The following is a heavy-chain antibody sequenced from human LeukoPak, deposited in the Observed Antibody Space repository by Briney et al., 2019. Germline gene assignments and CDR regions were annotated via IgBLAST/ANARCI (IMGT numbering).Heavy chain of an antibody. D-gene: IGHD4-23*01. CDR3: AREPLYGGNPGDHFDY. CDR1: GGSISGDY. Sequence: PSETLSLTCTVSGGSISGDYWSWIRQSPGKGLEWIGYIYYSGSTYYNPSLKSRVTISVDTSKNQFSLKLSSVTAADTAVYYCAREPLYGGNPGDHFDYWGQGTLVTVSS. CDR2: IYYSGST. V-gene: IGHV4-59*06. J-gene: IGHJ4*02.